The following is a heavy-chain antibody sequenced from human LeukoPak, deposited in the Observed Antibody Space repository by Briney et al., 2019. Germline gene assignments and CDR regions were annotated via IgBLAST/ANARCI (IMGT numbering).Heavy chain of an antibody. V-gene: IGHV1-69*04. CDR1: GYTFTGYY. J-gene: IGHJ4*03. CDR2: IIPILGIA. Sequence: SVKVSCKASGYTFTGYYMHWVRQAPGQGLEWMGRIIPILGIANYAQKFQGRVTITADKSTSTAYMELSSLRSEDTAVYYCARGRYYFDYWGQGTMVTVSS. CDR3: ARGRYYFDY.